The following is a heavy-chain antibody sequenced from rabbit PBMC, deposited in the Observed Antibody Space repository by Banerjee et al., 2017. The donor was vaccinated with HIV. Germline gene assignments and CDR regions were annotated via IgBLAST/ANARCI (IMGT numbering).Heavy chain of an antibody. Sequence: QEQLVESGGGLVKPEGSLKLSCKASGFSFSNKAVMCWVRQAPGKGLEWIACIDAGSSTFTYYATWAKDRLTISKTSSTTVILQMASLTTAAAAAYFFARDACSSFSSCGLGLWGQGTLVTVS. CDR3: ARDACSSFSSCGLGL. D-gene: IGHD8-1*01. V-gene: IGHV1S45*01. J-gene: IGHJ6*01. CDR1: GFSFSNKAV. CDR2: IDAGSSTFT.